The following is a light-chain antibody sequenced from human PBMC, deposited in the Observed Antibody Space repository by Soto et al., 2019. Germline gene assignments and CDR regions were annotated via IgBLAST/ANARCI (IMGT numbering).Light chain of an antibody. J-gene: IGKJ2*01. CDR3: PQYDNYPYA. V-gene: IGKV1-5*03. Sequence: DIQMTQSPSTLSASVGDRVTITCRASQSISPWLAWYQQNPGKAPKLLIYKAHSLANGVPSRFRGSGSGTAFPLTYSSLQTADFAYFYCPQYDNYPYAFDQRTKLSIK. CDR2: KAH. CDR1: QSISPW.